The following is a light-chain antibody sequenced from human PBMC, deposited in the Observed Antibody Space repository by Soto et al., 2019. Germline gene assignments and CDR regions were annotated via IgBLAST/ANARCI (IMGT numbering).Light chain of an antibody. V-gene: IGKV3D-15*01. CDR3: QEYLQWPPGM. Sequence: EIVLTQSPGTLSVSPGDRVTLSCRASQSISINLAWYQHKPGQAPRLLIHGASTRATGVPARISGSGSGTEFTLTISTLQSEDFAVYYCQEYLQWPPGMFGQGTKVDIK. J-gene: IGKJ1*01. CDR1: QSISIN. CDR2: GAS.